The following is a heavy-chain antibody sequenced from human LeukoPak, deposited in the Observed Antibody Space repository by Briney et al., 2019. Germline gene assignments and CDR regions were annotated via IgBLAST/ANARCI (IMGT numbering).Heavy chain of an antibody. CDR1: GYSIYSGYY. CDR3: ASMAVGYFDY. J-gene: IGHJ4*02. Sequence: SETLSLTCTVSGYSIYSGYYWGWIRQPPGKGLEWIGSTYHSGSTYYNPSLKSRVTISVDTSKNQFSLKLSSVTAADTAVYYCASMAVGYFDYWGQGTLVAVSS. V-gene: IGHV4-38-2*02. CDR2: TYHSGST. D-gene: IGHD1-26*01.